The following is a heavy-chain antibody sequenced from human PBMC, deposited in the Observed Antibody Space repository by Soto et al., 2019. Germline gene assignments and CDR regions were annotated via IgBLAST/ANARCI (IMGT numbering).Heavy chain of an antibody. D-gene: IGHD5-18*01. CDR2: ISYDGSNK. Sequence: LXLSCAASGCTCSIYCMHWVRQAPGKGLEWVAVISYDGSNKYYADSVKGRFTISRDNSKNTLYLQMNSLRAEDTAVYYCAKDTAMAGYYYYGMDVWGQGTTVTVSS. J-gene: IGHJ6*02. V-gene: IGHV3-30*18. CDR3: AKDTAMAGYYYYGMDV. CDR1: GCTCSIYC.